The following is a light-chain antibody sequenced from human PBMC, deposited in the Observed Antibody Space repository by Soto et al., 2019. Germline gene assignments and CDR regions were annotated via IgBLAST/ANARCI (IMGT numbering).Light chain of an antibody. CDR1: SGRSKYA. Sequence: QSVLTQSPSASASLGASVKLTCTLSSGRSKYAIAWHQQQPEKGPRYLMKVNSDGSHSKGDGIPDRFSGSSSGTERYLTISSLQSEDEADYYCQTWGTGFQVFGTGIKLTVL. CDR3: QTWGTGFQV. V-gene: IGLV4-69*01. J-gene: IGLJ1*01. CDR2: VNSDGSH.